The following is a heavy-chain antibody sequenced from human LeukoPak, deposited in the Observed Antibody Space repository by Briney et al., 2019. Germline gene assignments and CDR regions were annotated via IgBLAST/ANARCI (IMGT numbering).Heavy chain of an antibody. CDR1: GFTFNSHA. CDR3: AKTTFGYSSGRSPGWPVDY. D-gene: IGHD6-19*01. J-gene: IGHJ4*02. V-gene: IGHV3-23*01. Sequence: GGSLRLSCAAPGFTFNSHAMYWVGQAPGKGLNWVSGMVGRGGSSYYAESVRGRFTISRDNSKNTVYLQMNSLRDEDTAVYYCAKTTFGYSSGRSPGWPVDYWGQGTVVTVSS. CDR2: MVGRGGSS.